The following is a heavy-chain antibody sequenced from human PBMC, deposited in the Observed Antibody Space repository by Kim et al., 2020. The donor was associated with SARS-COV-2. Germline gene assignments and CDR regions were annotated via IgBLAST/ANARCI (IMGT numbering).Heavy chain of an antibody. CDR2: ST. J-gene: IGHJ4*02. CDR3: ARWDGRNFDY. V-gene: IGHV4-34*01. D-gene: IGHD1-26*01. Sequence: STNYNPSLKSRVTISVDTSKNQFSLKLSSVTAADTAVYYCARWDGRNFDYWGQGTLVTVSS.